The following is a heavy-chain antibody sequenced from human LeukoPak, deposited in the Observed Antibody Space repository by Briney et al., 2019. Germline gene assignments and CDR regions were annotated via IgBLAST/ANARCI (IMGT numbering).Heavy chain of an antibody. CDR3: ARETPGAAHFDY. CDR2: IYYSGGT. D-gene: IGHD7-27*01. V-gene: IGHV4-59*01. J-gene: IGHJ4*02. CDR1: GGSINYYY. Sequence: PSETLSLTCTVSGGSINYYYWMWIRQPPGKGLEWIGYIYYSGGTHYNPSLKSRVTMLVDTSKNQFSLKLTAVTAADTAVYYCARETPGAAHFDYWGQGSLVTVSS.